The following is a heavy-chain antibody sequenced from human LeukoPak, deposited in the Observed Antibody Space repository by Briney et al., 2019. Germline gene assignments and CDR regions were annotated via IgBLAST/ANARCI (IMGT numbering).Heavy chain of an antibody. V-gene: IGHV3-23*01. Sequence: PSETLSLTCTVSGGSISSSSYYWGWVRQAPGKGLEWVSGINKNGDITHYADSVRGRFTISRDNSKNTLFLQINSLRAEDTALYYCAKDIHNWGSDHWGQGTLVTVSS. D-gene: IGHD7-27*01. J-gene: IGHJ4*02. CDR1: GGSISSSSYY. CDR3: AKDIHNWGSDH. CDR2: INKNGDIT.